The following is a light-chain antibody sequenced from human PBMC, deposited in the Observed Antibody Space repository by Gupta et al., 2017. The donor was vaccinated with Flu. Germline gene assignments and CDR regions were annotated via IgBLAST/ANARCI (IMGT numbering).Light chain of an antibody. CDR3: QQSYSTPGT. CDR1: QSISSY. Sequence: DIQMTQSPSSLSASVGDRVTITCRASQSISSYLNWYQHKPGKAPTPLIYAASSLQSGVPSRFSGSGSGTDFTLTISSLQPEDFAAYYCQQSYSTPGTFGGGTKVEIK. CDR2: AAS. J-gene: IGKJ4*01. V-gene: IGKV1-39*01.